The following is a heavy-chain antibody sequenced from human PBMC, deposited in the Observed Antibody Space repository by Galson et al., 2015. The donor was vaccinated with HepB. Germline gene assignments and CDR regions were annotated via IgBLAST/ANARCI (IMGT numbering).Heavy chain of an antibody. CDR1: GFSFSSYG. D-gene: IGHD1-26*01. J-gene: IGHJ4*02. V-gene: IGHV3-33*01. CDR3: ARSMRVVGVYFDF. Sequence: LRLSCAASGFSFSSYGMHWVRQAPGKGLEWVAVIWYDGSNKYYADSVKGRFTISRDNSKNTVYLQMNSLRAEDTAVYYCARSMRVVGVYFDFWGQGTLVTVSS. CDR2: IWYDGSNK.